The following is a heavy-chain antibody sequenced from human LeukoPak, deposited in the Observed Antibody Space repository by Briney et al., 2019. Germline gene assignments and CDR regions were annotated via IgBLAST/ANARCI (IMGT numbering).Heavy chain of an antibody. CDR3: ATEVNFDWFILGY. D-gene: IGHD3-9*01. Sequence: GGSLRLSCAASGFTFSTYAMSWVRLAPGKGLEWVSGISGSGGSTYYADSVKGRFTSSRDNSNNTLYVQMNSLRVEDTAVYYCATEVNFDWFILGYWGQGTLVTVSS. J-gene: IGHJ4*02. CDR2: ISGSGGST. CDR1: GFTFSTYA. V-gene: IGHV3-23*01.